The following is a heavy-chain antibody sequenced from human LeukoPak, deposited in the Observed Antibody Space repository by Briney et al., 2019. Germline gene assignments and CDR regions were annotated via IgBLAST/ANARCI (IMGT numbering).Heavy chain of an antibody. CDR2: IRYDGSNK. J-gene: IGHJ5*02. D-gene: IGHD4-17*01. CDR3: AKGNDDYGDYAVNWFDP. V-gene: IGHV3-30*02. Sequence: GGSLRLSCAASGFTFSSYGMHWVRQAPGKGLEWVAFIRYDGSNKYYADSVKGRFTISRDNSKNTLYLQMNSLRAEDTAVYYCAKGNDDYGDYAVNWFDPWGQGTLVTVSS. CDR1: GFTFSSYG.